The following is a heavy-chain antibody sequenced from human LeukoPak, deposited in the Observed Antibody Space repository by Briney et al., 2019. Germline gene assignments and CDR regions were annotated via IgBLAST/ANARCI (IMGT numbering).Heavy chain of an antibody. J-gene: IGHJ3*02. CDR1: GFTFSSYW. Sequence: GGSLRLSCAASGFTFSSYWMSWVRQAPGKGLEWVANIKQDGSEKYYVDPVKGRFTISRDNAKNSLYLQMNSLRAEDTAVYYCARDRDSSGWSNAFDIWGQGTMVTVSS. CDR2: IKQDGSEK. D-gene: IGHD6-19*01. V-gene: IGHV3-7*01. CDR3: ARDRDSSGWSNAFDI.